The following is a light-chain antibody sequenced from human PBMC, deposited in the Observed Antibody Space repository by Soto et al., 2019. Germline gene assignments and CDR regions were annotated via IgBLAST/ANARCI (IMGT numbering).Light chain of an antibody. Sequence: EIVVTQSPATLSASPGERVTLTCRASQFVSTRLAWYQQRPGQVPRLLIYDAYTRALGISARFSGSGSGTEFTLTISSLQSEDFALYYCQEYFQWPPGMFSPGTTVDIK. CDR2: DAY. CDR3: QEYFQWPPGM. V-gene: IGKV3-15*01. J-gene: IGKJ1*01. CDR1: QFVSTR.